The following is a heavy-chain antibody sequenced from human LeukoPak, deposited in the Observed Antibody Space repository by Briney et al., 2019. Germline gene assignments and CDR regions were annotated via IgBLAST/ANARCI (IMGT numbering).Heavy chain of an antibody. CDR1: GYTLTELS. CDR3: ATGYTVYDSSGPNAFDI. J-gene: IGHJ3*02. V-gene: IGHV1-24*01. D-gene: IGHD3-22*01. Sequence: ASVKVSCKVSGYTLTELSMHWVRQAPGKGLEWMGGFDPEDGETIYAQKFQGRVTMTEDTSTDTAYMELSSLRSEDTAAYYCATGYTVYDSSGPNAFDIWGQGTMVTVSS. CDR2: FDPEDGET.